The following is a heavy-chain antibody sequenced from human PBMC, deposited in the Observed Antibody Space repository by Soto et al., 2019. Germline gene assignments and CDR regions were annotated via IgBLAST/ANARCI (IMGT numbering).Heavy chain of an antibody. Sequence: LRLSCSASGFSFSIYTIHWVRQAPGKGLEFVAAINNNGTNTYYGDSVKDRFTISRDNSKNAVYLQMYGLRAEDTALYYCVKEKGPCCDWSYYFDCWGQGTQVTVSS. CDR3: VKEKGPCCDWSYYFDC. D-gene: IGHD3-9*01. CDR2: INNNGTNT. CDR1: GFSFSIYT. V-gene: IGHV3-64D*06. J-gene: IGHJ4*02.